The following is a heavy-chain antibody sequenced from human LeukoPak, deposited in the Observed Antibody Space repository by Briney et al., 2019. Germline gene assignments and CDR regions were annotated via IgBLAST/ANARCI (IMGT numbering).Heavy chain of an antibody. V-gene: IGHV3-7*01. CDR3: ARDRGGAESHGFDAFDL. D-gene: IGHD2-15*01. CDR1: GFTFRNYW. J-gene: IGHJ3*01. CDR2: IKQDGSEK. Sequence: PGGSLRLLCAPSGFTFRNYWMNWVRQAPGKGLEWVANIKQDGSEKHYVDSVKGPFTISRDNAKNSLYLQMNSLRVDDTAVYYCARDRGGAESHGFDAFDLWGQGTIVTVSS.